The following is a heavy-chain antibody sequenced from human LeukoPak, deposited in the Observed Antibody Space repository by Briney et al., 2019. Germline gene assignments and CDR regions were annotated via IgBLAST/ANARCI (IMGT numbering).Heavy chain of an antibody. D-gene: IGHD1-26*01. CDR1: GGSISSYY. J-gene: IGHJ4*02. CDR2: IYTSGST. CDR3: ARENSGSYREFDY. Sequence: PSETLSLTCTVSGGSISSYYWSWIRQPAGKGLEWIGRIYTSGSTNYNASLKSRVSMSVDTSKNQFSLRLSSVTTADTAVFYCARENSGSYREFDYWGQGTLVTVSS. V-gene: IGHV4-4*07.